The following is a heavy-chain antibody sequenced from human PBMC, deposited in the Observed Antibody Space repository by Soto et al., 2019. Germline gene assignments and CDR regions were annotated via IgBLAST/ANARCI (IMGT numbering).Heavy chain of an antibody. D-gene: IGHD6-13*01. CDR1: GFTFPDNA. J-gene: IGHJ4*02. CDR3: SGHGGLSAP. V-gene: IGHV3-49*03. Sequence: EVQMVESGGGLVQPGRSLRLSCSASGFTFPDNAVSWFRQAPGKGPEWVSLISGTTYGGTAEYAASVRGRFIVSREDSKRIVYLQMDSLKTEDTAVYYCSGHGGLSAPWGPGTLVTVSS. CDR2: ISGTTYGGTA.